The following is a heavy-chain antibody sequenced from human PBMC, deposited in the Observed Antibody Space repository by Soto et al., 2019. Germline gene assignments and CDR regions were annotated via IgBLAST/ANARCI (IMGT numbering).Heavy chain of an antibody. Sequence: EVQLVESGGGLVQPGRSLRLSCAASGFTFDDYAMHWVRQAPGKGLERVSGISWNSGSIGYADSVKGRFTISRDNAKNSLYLQMNSLRAEDTALYYCAKGGDNWNDMRFFAYWGQGTLVTVSS. V-gene: IGHV3-9*01. CDR3: AKGGDNWNDMRFFAY. D-gene: IGHD1-1*01. CDR1: GFTFDDYA. J-gene: IGHJ4*02. CDR2: ISWNSGSI.